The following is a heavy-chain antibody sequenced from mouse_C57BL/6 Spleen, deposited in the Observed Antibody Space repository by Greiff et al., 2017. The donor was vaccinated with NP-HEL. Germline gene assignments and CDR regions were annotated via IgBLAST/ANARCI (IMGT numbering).Heavy chain of an antibody. CDR2: ISYSGST. D-gene: IGHD4-1*01. CDR1: GYSITSGYD. V-gene: IGHV3-1*01. CDR3: ARTGTRRGYFDY. J-gene: IGHJ2*01. Sequence: EVKLQESGPGMVKPSQSLSLTCTVTGYSITSGYDWHWIRHFPGNKLEWMGYISYSGSTNYNPSLKSRISITHDTSKNHFFLKLNSVTTEDTATYYCARTGTRRGYFDYWGQGTTLTVSS.